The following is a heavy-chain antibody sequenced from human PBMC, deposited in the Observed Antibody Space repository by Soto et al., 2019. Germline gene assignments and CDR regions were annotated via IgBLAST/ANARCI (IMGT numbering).Heavy chain of an antibody. V-gene: IGHV4-59*08. D-gene: IGHD3-9*01. CDR3: ARLGYYDILTGYYRRGYYMDV. J-gene: IGHJ6*03. CDR2: IYYSGST. CDR1: GGSISSYY. Sequence: SETLSLTCTVSGGSISSYYWSWIRQPPGKGLEWIGYIYYSGSTNYNPSLKSRVTISVDTSKNQFSLKLSSVTAADTAVYYCARLGYYDILTGYYRRGYYMDVWGKGTTVTVSS.